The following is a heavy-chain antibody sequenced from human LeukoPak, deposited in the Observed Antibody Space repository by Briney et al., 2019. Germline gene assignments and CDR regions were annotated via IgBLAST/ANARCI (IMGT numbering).Heavy chain of an antibody. CDR2: IYSGGST. CDR1: GFTVSSNY. V-gene: IGHV3-53*01. J-gene: IGHJ5*02. Sequence: GGSLRLSCAASGFTVSSNYMSWVRQAPGKGLEWVSVIYSGGSTYYADSVKGRFTISRDNSKNTLYLQMNSLRAEDTAVYYCARAGFPGIAVAGTFRTWGQGTLVTVSS. D-gene: IGHD6-19*01. CDR3: ARAGFPGIAVAGTFRT.